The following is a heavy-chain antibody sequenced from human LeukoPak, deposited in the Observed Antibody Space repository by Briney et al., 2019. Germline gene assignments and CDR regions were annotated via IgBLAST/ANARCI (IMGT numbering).Heavy chain of an antibody. CDR2: ISWSSGSI. V-gene: IGHV3-9*01. J-gene: IGHJ4*02. CDR1: GFIFNNYA. D-gene: IGHD6-19*01. CDR3: AKDNRRHYTSGPNPDSLH. Sequence: PPGGSLRLSCAGSGFIFNNYAMHWVRQPPGKGLEWVSGISWSSGSIDYADSVKGRFTISRDNAKNSLYLQMNSLRVEDTAFYYCAKDNRRHYTSGPNPDSLHWGQGALVTVSS.